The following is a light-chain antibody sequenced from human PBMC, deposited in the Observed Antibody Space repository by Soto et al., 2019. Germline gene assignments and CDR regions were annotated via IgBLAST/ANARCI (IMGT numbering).Light chain of an antibody. Sequence: QAVLTQPPSVSGAPGQRVTISCTGTSSNIGAGYEVHWYQQFPGTAPKLLIYGNTNRPSGVPDRFSGSKSGTSASLAITGLQAEDEADYYCQSYDISLSGSRVFGGGTKVTVL. CDR3: QSYDISLSGSRV. V-gene: IGLV1-40*01. J-gene: IGLJ2*01. CDR1: SSNIGAGYE. CDR2: GNT.